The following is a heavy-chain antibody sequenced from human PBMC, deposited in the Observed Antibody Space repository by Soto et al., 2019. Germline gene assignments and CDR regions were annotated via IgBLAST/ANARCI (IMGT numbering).Heavy chain of an antibody. J-gene: IGHJ4*02. V-gene: IGHV4-39*01. CDR2: IYYSGST. D-gene: IGHD2-15*01. CDR1: GGSIASSLYY. CDR3: VSHCHYIVVSGSFYDY. Sequence: LYLACTVSGGSIASSLYYWGWVRQSPGKGLEWIESIYYSGSTHYNPSLKSRVTVSVDTSKNHFSLKLNSVTAGDTAVYFCVSHCHYIVVSGSFYDYWSQRTLVPVSS.